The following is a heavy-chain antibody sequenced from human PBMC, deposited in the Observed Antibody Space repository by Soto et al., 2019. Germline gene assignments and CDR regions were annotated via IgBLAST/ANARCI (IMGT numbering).Heavy chain of an antibody. J-gene: IGHJ5*02. Sequence: ESGGGLVQPGGSLRLSCAASGFTFSSYSMNWVRQAPGKGLEWVSYISSSSSTLYYAYYVKGRFTSYRATAKNSLYLRMXXXXXXXXAVSXXXXXXXNLNWFDPCGQGTLVTVSS. CDR2: ISSSSSTL. CDR1: GFTFSSYS. D-gene: IGHD4-4*01. V-gene: IGHV3-48*01. CDR3: XXXXXNLNWFDP.